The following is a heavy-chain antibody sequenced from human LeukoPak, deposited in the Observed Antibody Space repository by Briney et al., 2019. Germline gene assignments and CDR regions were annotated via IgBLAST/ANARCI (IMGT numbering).Heavy chain of an antibody. CDR1: GGSFSGYY. CDR3: AISYYGSGSYADY. CDR2: INHSGST. J-gene: IGHJ4*02. D-gene: IGHD3-10*01. V-gene: IGHV4-34*01. Sequence: SETLSLTCAVYGGSFSGYYWSWIRQPPGEGLEWIGEINHSGSTNYNPSLKSRVTISVDTSKNQFSLKLSSVTAADTAVYYCAISYYGSGSYADYWGQGTLVTVSS.